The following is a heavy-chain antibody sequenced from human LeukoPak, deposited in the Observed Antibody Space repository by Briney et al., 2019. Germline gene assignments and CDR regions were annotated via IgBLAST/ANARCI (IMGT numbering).Heavy chain of an antibody. CDR3: AGSPVSIAAALDY. CDR1: GFTFSTYE. J-gene: IGHJ4*02. V-gene: IGHV3-48*03. CDR2: ITSSGRTK. Sequence: PGGSLRLSCAASGFTFSTYEMNWVRQAPGKGLEWVSYITSSGRTKYYADSVKGRFTISRDNAKNSLYLQMNSLRAEDTAVYYCAGSPVSIAAALDYWGQGTLVTVSS. D-gene: IGHD6-13*01.